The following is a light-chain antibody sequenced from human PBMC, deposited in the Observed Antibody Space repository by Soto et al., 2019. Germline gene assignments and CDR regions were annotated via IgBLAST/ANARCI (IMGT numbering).Light chain of an antibody. CDR2: GVS. CDR1: QSVGNN. V-gene: IGKV3-15*01. Sequence: EIVMTQSPATLSVSPGERATLSCRASQSVGNNLAWYQQKPGQAPRLLIHGVSIRATGVPARFSGSGSGTEFTLTISSLQSEDFAVYYCQQCDDWPRTFGQGTKVEIK. CDR3: QQCDDWPRT. J-gene: IGKJ1*01.